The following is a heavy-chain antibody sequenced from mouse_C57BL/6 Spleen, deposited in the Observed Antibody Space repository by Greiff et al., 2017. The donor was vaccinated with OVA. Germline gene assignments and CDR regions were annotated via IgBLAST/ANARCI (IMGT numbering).Heavy chain of an antibody. J-gene: IGHJ2*01. CDR2: IRNKANGYTT. Sequence: EVQLVESGGGLVQPGGSLSLSCAASGFTFTDYYMSWVRQPPGKALEWLGFIRNKANGYTTEYSASVKGRLTISRDNSQSILYLQMNALRAEDSATYYCARQLGPYYFDYWGQGTTLTVSS. CDR3: ARQLGPYYFDY. CDR1: GFTFTDYY. V-gene: IGHV7-3*01. D-gene: IGHD4-1*02.